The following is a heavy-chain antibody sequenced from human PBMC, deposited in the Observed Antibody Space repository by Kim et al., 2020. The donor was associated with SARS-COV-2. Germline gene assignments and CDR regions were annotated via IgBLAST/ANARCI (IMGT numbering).Heavy chain of an antibody. CDR3: VRGPHALDF. D-gene: IGHD2-8*01. V-gene: IGHV3-48*02. CDR2: TN. Sequence: TNYYADSVRGRCTISRDNAKNSLHLQMTSLRDGDTAVYYCVRGPHALDFWGQGTLVTVSS. J-gene: IGHJ4*02.